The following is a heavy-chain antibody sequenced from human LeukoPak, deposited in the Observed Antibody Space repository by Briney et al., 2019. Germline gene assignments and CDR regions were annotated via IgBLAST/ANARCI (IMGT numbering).Heavy chain of an antibody. CDR2: INIDETNA. CDR3: GRGGDGIDV. CDR1: GFTFSSYL. Sequence: GGSLRLSCAVSGFTFSSYLMHWVRQAPGGGLVWVSRINIDETNAYADSVSGRFTISRDNAKDTLYLQMNSLSAEDTAVYFCGRGGDGIDVWGQGATVIVSS. J-gene: IGHJ3*01. V-gene: IGHV3-74*01.